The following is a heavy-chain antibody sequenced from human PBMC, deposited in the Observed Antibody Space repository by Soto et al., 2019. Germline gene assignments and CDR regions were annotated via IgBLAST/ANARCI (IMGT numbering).Heavy chain of an antibody. V-gene: IGHV1-46*01. D-gene: IGHD2-15*01. CDR3: AREENCSDGICYSEYFQR. J-gene: IGHJ1*01. Sequence: GASVKVSCKASGYIFTAYSMHWVRQAPGQGLEWMGVVNPSGGSTNYAQKFQGRITMTRDTSTSTVYTDLSSLTSEDTAVYYCAREENCSDGICYSEYFQRWGQGTLVTVS. CDR1: GYIFTAYS. CDR2: VNPSGGST.